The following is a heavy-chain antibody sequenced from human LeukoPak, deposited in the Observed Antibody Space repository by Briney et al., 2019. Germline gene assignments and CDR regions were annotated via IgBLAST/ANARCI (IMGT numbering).Heavy chain of an antibody. D-gene: IGHD2-15*01. V-gene: IGHV3-23*01. CDR2: ISGSA. Sequence: GGSLRLSCAASGFTFSSYAMHWVRQAPGKGLEWVSTISGSADSVKGRFTISRDNSKNTLYLQMNSLRAEDTAVYYCAKGGFCSGGSCYDGLFFDNWGQGTLVTVSS. J-gene: IGHJ4*02. CDR1: GFTFSSYA. CDR3: AKGGFCSGGSCYDGLFFDN.